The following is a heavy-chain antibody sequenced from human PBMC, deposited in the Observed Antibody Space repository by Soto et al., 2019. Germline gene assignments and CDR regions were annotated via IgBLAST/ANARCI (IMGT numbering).Heavy chain of an antibody. CDR2: ISSSSSYI. CDR3: ARDQPGYSYGYGLGY. V-gene: IGHV3-21*01. D-gene: IGHD5-18*01. J-gene: IGHJ4*02. Sequence: EVQLAESGGGLVKPGGSLRLSCAASGFTFSSYSMNWVRQAPGKGLEWVSSISSSSSYIYYADSVKGRFTISRDNAKNSLYPQMNSLRAEDTAVYYCARDQPGYSYGYGLGYWGQGTLVTVSS. CDR1: GFTFSSYS.